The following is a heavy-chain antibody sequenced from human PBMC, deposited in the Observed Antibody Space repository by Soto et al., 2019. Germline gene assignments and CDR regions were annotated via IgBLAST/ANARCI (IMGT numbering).Heavy chain of an antibody. D-gene: IGHD3-9*01. J-gene: IGHJ4*02. V-gene: IGHV3-33*01. CDR1: GFTFSTYG. Sequence: GGSLRLSCAASGFTFSTYGMHWVRQAPGKGLEWVAVIWYDGSNKNYADSVKGRFTISRDNSKNTLYLEMNSLRAEDTAVYYCARWTGDYWGQGTLVTVSS. CDR2: IWYDGSNK. CDR3: ARWTGDY.